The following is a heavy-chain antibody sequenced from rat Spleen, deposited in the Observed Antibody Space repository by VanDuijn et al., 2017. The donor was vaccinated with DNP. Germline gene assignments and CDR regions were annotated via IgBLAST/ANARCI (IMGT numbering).Heavy chain of an antibody. CDR1: GYSITSNY. Sequence: EVQLQESGPGLVKPSQSLSLTCSVTGYSITSNYWGWIRKFPGNKMEWIGHISYSGSTSYNPSLKSRISITRDTSKNQFFLQLNSVTNEDTASYYCARNYGYNSLYAMDAWGQGTTVTVSS. V-gene: IGHV3-1*01. D-gene: IGHD1-9*01. CDR2: ISYSGST. CDR3: ARNYGYNSLYAMDA. J-gene: IGHJ4*01.